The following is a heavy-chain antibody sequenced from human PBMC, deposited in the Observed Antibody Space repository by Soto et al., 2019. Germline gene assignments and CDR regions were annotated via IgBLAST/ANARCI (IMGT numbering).Heavy chain of an antibody. Sequence: QVQLQESGPGLVKPSQTLSLTCTVSGDSISSGDYYWSWVRQPPGKGLQFIGYIYSSGTTYYNPSLESRVTMSIDTSKNQFSLKLTSVTAADTAVYYCARDRGLLRRLGGDLWGRGTLVTVSS. D-gene: IGHD3-16*01. V-gene: IGHV4-30-4*01. CDR3: ARDRGLLRRLGGDL. J-gene: IGHJ2*01. CDR1: GDSISSGDYY. CDR2: IYSSGTT.